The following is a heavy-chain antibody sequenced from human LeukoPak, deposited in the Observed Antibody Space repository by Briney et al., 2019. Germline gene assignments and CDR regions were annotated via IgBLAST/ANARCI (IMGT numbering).Heavy chain of an antibody. V-gene: IGHV1-69*13. D-gene: IGHD2-2*01. CDR1: GGTFSSYA. J-gene: IGHJ4*02. Sequence: SVKVSCKASGGTFSSYAISWVRQAPGQGLEWMGRIIPIFGTANYAQKFQGRVTITADESTSTAYMELSSLRSEDTAVYYCARVASGGRCSSTSCYPYTDYWGQGTLVTVSS. CDR2: IIPIFGTA. CDR3: ARVASGGRCSSTSCYPYTDY.